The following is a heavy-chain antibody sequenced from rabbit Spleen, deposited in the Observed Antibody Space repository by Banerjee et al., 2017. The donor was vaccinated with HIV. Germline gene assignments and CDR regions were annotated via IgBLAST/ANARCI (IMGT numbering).Heavy chain of an antibody. CDR3: ARDGSSYYTFEL. Sequence: QSLEESGGDLVKPGASLTLTCTASGVSFSSDQYMCWVRQAPGKGLEWIACVYAGSSGSIYYASWAKGRITISKTSSTVTLQMTSLTAADTATYFCARDGSSYYTFELWGQGTLVTVS. J-gene: IGHJ3*01. CDR1: GVSFSSDQY. V-gene: IGHV1S40*01. D-gene: IGHD8-1*01. CDR2: VYAGSSGSI.